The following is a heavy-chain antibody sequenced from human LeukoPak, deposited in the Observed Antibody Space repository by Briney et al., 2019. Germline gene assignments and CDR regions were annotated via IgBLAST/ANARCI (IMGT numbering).Heavy chain of an antibody. D-gene: IGHD6-19*01. Sequence: NPSETLSLTCTVSGGSISRSRYYWGWVRQPPGKGLEWIGSIYYSGSTYYNPSLKSRVTISLDTSKNQFSLNLTSVTAADTAVYYCARDKAVGHSSGWSLRLLGYWFDPWGQGTLVTVSS. V-gene: IGHV4-39*07. CDR1: GGSISRSRYY. J-gene: IGHJ5*02. CDR3: ARDKAVGHSSGWSLRLLGYWFDP. CDR2: IYYSGST.